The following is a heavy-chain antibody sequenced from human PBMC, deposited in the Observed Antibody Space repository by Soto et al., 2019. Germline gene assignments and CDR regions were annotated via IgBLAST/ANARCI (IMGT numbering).Heavy chain of an antibody. D-gene: IGHD2-21*01. Sequence: SETLSLTCTVSGASITSHYWSWIRQPPGKGLEWIGHIYYRGTTNYNPSLKGRVTISADTSKNQFSLKLNSVTAADTAVFYCAREDQIVGSLDYWGQGILVTVSS. CDR2: IYYRGTT. J-gene: IGHJ4*02. CDR3: AREDQIVGSLDY. V-gene: IGHV4-59*11. CDR1: GASITSHY.